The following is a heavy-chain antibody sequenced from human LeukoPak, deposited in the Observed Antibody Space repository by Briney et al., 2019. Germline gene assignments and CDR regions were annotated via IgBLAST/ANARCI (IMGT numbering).Heavy chain of an antibody. CDR1: GYTFTGYY. J-gene: IGHJ4*02. V-gene: IGHV1-2*04. CDR2: INPNSGGT. D-gene: IGHD6-19*01. CDR3: ARDGGPFSSGWYDY. Sequence: GASVKVSCKASGYTFTGYYMHWVRQAPGQGLEWMGWINPNSGGTNYAQKFQGWVTMTRDTSISTAYMELSRLRSEDTAVYYCARDGGPFSSGWYDYWGQGTPVTVSS.